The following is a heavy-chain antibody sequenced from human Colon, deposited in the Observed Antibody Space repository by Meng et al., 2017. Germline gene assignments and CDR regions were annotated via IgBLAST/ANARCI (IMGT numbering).Heavy chain of an antibody. D-gene: IGHD3-10*01. Sequence: SETLSLTCTVSGYSISSGYYWVWIRQPPGKGLEWIATINYSGSTYYNPSLKSRVTISVDTSQNQFSLKLSSVTAADTAVYYCARYYYNSGDNWFDPWGQGTLVTVSS. CDR2: INYSGST. CDR1: GYSISSGYY. J-gene: IGHJ5*02. CDR3: ARYYYNSGDNWFDP. V-gene: IGHV4-38-2*02.